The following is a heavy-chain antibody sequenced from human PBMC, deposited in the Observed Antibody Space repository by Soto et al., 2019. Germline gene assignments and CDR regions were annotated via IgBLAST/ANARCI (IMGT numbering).Heavy chain of an antibody. J-gene: IGHJ4*01. CDR2: MNPSSGET. D-gene: IGHD2-15*01. CDR1: GYNFTKFD. CDR3: ARLAEYCNGIKCYSNFDF. V-gene: IGHV1-8*01. Sequence: GSVKVSCKTSGYNFTKFDINCVRQSPLRWLVWMGWMNPSSGETGSAQNFQGRVTMTRDISTRTFFMQLTSLRSEDTAIYYCARLAEYCNGIKCYSNFDFWGRGTQVTVSS.